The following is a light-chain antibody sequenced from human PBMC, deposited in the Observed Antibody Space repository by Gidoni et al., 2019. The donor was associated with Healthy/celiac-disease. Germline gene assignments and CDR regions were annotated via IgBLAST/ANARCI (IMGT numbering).Light chain of an antibody. J-gene: IGLJ2*01. V-gene: IGLV3-25*03. CDR3: QSADSSGTWGV. Sequence: SYELTQPPSVSVSPGQTARITCSGDALPKQYAYWYQQKPGQAPVLVRYKDSERPSGIPERFSGSSSGTTVTLTISGVQAEDEADYYCQSADSSGTWGVFGGGTKLTVL. CDR1: ALPKQY. CDR2: KDS.